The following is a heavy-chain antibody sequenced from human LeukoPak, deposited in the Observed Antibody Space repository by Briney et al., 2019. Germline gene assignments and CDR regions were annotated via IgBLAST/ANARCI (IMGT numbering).Heavy chain of an antibody. CDR2: INHSGST. CDR1: GGSLSGYY. V-gene: IGHV4-34*01. J-gene: IGHJ6*02. D-gene: IGHD2-21*01. Sequence: SETLSLTCAVYGGSLSGYYWSWIRQPPGKGLEWIGEINHSGSTNYNPSLKSRVTISVDTSKNQFSLKLSSVTAADTAVYYCARGLGLHYYYGMDVWGQGTTVTVSS. CDR3: ARGLGLHYYYGMDV.